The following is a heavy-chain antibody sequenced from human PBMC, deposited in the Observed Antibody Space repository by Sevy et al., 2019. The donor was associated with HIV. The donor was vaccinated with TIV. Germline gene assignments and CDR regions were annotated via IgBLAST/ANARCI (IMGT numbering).Heavy chain of an antibody. J-gene: IGHJ4*02. D-gene: IGHD6-19*01. CDR2: IYPGDSDT. Sequence: GESLKISCKGSGYTFTSYWIAWVRQMPGKGLEWMGIIYPGDSDTRYSPSFEGQVTIPADKSITTAYLQWSSLKASDTAVYYCARRDLLAGSDYWGQGTLVTVSS. V-gene: IGHV5-51*01. CDR3: ARRDLLAGSDY. CDR1: GYTFTSYW.